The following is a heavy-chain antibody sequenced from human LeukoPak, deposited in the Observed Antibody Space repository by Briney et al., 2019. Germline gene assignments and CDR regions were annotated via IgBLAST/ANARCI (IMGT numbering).Heavy chain of an antibody. CDR3: ARVTMVGGFDP. CDR1: GGSISSYY. V-gene: IGHV4-59*08. J-gene: IGHJ5*02. D-gene: IGHD3-10*01. CDR2: IYYSGST. Sequence: PSETLSLTCTVSGGSISSYYWSWIRQPPGKGLEWIGYIYYSGSTNYNPSLKSRVTISLDTSKNQFSLKLSSVTAADTAVYYCARVTMVGGFDPWGQGTLVTVSS.